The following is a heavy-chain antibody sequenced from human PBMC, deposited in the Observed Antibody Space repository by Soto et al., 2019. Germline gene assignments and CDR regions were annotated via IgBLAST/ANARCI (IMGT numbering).Heavy chain of an antibody. V-gene: IGHV1-2*02. CDR2: INDNSGAT. J-gene: IGHJ4*02. CDR3: ARDSAAAGLSFDS. Sequence: ASVKVSCKASGYTFTDYYMHWVRRAPGQGLEWMGWINDNSGATRYSQRFQGRVTLTRDTSISTAYMELSSLRSDDTAVYYCARDSAAAGLSFDSWGQGTLVTVSS. D-gene: IGHD6-13*01. CDR1: GYTFTDYY.